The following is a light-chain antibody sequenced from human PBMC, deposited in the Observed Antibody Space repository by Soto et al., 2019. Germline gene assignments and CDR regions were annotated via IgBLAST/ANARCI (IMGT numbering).Light chain of an antibody. Sequence: QAVVTQEPSLTVSPGGTVTLTCASSTGAVTSGYYPNWFQQKPGQPPRALIYSTTYKHSWTPARFSGSLLGGRSALTLSGVQPEDEADYYCLLFYGDGVVFGGGTNLTVL. J-gene: IGLJ2*01. V-gene: IGLV7-43*01. CDR1: TGAVTSGYY. CDR2: STT. CDR3: LLFYGDGVV.